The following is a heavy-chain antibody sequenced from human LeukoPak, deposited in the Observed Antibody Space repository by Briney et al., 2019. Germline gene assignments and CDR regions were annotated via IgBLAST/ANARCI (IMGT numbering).Heavy chain of an antibody. Sequence: PSETLTLTCTVAAVSISSSNSYWGWIRQPPGKGLEWIASIYYSGNTYYNASLKSQVSISIDTSKNHFSLKLSSATAADTAVYFCARGRVSSSTWYSTYYYYFYMDVWGKGTTVTVSS. CDR1: AVSISSSNSY. CDR3: ARGRVSSSTWYSTYYYYFYMDV. J-gene: IGHJ6*03. D-gene: IGHD6-13*01. V-gene: IGHV4-39*02. CDR2: IYYSGNT.